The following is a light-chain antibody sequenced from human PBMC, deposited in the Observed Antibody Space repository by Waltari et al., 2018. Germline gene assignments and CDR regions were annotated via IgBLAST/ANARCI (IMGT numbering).Light chain of an antibody. CDR2: AAS. J-gene: IGKJ3*01. V-gene: IGKV1-8*01. CDR3: QQYYNYPFT. CDR1: QDIASF. Sequence: AIRMTQSPSSFSASTGDRVTITCRASQDIASFLAWYQQKPGKAPNLLIYAASTLQSGVPSRFSGSGSGTDFTLTISWLQSEDFATYDCQQYYNYPFTFGPGTKVDIK.